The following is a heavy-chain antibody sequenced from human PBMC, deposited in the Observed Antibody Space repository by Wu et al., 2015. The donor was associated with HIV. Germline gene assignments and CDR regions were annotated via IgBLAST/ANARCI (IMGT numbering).Heavy chain of an antibody. CDR1: GYTFIGYY. D-gene: IGHD6-19*01. CDR2: INPNSGGT. CDR3: ARGRAYSSGYDAFDI. V-gene: IGHV1-2*02. Sequence: QAQLVQSGAEMKKPGASVKVSCKASGYTFIGYYIHWVRQAPGQGLEWMGWINPNSGGTNYAQKFQGRVTITADESTSTAYMELSSLRSEDTAVYYCARGRAYSSGYDAFDIWGQGTMVTVSS. J-gene: IGHJ3*02.